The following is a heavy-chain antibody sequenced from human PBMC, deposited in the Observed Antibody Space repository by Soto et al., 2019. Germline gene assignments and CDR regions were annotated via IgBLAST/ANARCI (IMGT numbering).Heavy chain of an antibody. CDR2: IYYSGST. Sequence: SETLSLTCTVSGGSITSYYWSWIRQPPGKGLEWIGYIYYSGSTNYNPSLKSRVTISVDTSKNQFSLKLTSVTAADTAVYYCARDNGYSYGYNLDHWGQGTLVTVSS. CDR1: GGSITSYY. D-gene: IGHD5-18*01. J-gene: IGHJ4*02. CDR3: ARDNGYSYGYNLDH. V-gene: IGHV4-59*01.